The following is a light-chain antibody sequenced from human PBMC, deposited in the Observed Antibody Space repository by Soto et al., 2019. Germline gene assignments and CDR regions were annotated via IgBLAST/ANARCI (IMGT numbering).Light chain of an antibody. J-gene: IGKJ2*01. CDR2: AAS. CDR1: QSISTY. V-gene: IGKV3-11*01. CDR3: LQRSHWPPFT. Sequence: IVLTQSPATLSLSPGERATLSCRASQSISTYLAWYQQQPGQPRRLLIYAASNRATGTPARFSGSGSWTDFTLTISSLEPEDVAVYYCLQRSHWPPFTFGQGTKLEL.